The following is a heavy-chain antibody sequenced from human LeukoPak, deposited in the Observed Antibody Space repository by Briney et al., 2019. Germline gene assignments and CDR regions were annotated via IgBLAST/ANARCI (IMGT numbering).Heavy chain of an antibody. V-gene: IGHV3-21*01. J-gene: IGHJ4*02. CDR3: AREGIAATEGFDY. Sequence: GGSLRLSCAASGFTFSSYSMNWVRQAPGKGLEWVSSISSSSSYMYYADSVKGRFTISRDNAKNSLYLQMNSLRAEDTAVYYCAREGIAATEGFDYWGQGTLVTVSS. D-gene: IGHD6-13*01. CDR2: ISSSSSYM. CDR1: GFTFSSYS.